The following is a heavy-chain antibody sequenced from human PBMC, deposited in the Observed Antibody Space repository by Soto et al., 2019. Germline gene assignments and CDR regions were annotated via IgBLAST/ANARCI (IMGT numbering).Heavy chain of an antibody. CDR1: GYSFNSYE. CDR3: TRDSGWTTNKFDP. CDR2: ISPNRGTT. D-gene: IGHD6-19*01. Sequence: ASVKVSCKASGYSFNSYEISWVRQATGQGLEWMAWISPNRGTTGYAQRFQDRLTVTSNASLSTVYMELTSLRSEDTAVYFCTRDSGWTTNKFDPWGQGTQVTVSS. V-gene: IGHV1-8*01. J-gene: IGHJ5*02.